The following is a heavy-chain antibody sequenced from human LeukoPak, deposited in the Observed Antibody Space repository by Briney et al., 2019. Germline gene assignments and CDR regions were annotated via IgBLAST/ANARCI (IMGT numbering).Heavy chain of an antibody. CDR2: ISSSSSYI. J-gene: IGHJ6*03. CDR1: GFTFSSYS. Sequence: GGSLRLSCAASGFTFSSYSMNWVRQAPGKGLEWVASISSSSSYIYYADSVKGRFTISRDNAKNSLYLQMNSLRAEDTAVYYCARESIAAAGDYYYYYYYMDVWGKGPTVTVSS. CDR3: ARESIAAAGDYYYYYYYMDV. V-gene: IGHV3-21*01. D-gene: IGHD6-13*01.